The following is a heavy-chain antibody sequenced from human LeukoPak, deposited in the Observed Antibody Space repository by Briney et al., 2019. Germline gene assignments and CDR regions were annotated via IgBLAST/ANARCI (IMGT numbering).Heavy chain of an antibody. CDR3: ARDVDTAMDV. Sequence: GGSLRLSCTASGFTFSNYWMNWVRQAPGKGLEWVSYISSSSSTIYYADSVKGRFTISRDNAKNSLYLQMNSLRAEDTAVYYCARDVDTAMDVWGQGTTVTVSS. J-gene: IGHJ6*02. V-gene: IGHV3-48*01. CDR1: GFTFSNYW. D-gene: IGHD5-18*01. CDR2: ISSSSSTI.